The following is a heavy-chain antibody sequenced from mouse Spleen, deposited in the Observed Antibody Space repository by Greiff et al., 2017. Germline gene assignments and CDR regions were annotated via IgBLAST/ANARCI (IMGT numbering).Heavy chain of an antibody. CDR3: ARRLLHYAMDY. CDR1: GFTIKDYY. J-gene: IGHJ4*01. Sequence: EVQLQQSGAELVRPGASVKLSCKASGFTIKDYYMHWVKQRPEQGLEWIGWIDPENGNTIYDPKFQGKASITADTSSNTAYLQLSSLTSEDTAVYYCARRLLHYAMDYWGQGTSVTVSS. D-gene: IGHD2-3*01. V-gene: IGHV14-1*02. CDR2: IDPENGNT.